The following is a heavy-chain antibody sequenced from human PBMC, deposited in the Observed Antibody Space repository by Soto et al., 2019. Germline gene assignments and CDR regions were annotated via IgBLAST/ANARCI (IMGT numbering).Heavy chain of an antibody. CDR2: ISLSGSTI. V-gene: IGHV3-48*03. D-gene: IGHD3-3*02. J-gene: IGHJ4*02. CDR1: GFAFSNYE. Sequence: GGSLRLSCAASGFAFSNYEMNWVRQAPGKGLDWVSYISLSGSTIYYADSVKGRFTISRDDAKNSLYLQMDSLRADDTAVYYCARESFSASPNFFDYWGQGTLVTVPQ. CDR3: ARESFSASPNFFDY.